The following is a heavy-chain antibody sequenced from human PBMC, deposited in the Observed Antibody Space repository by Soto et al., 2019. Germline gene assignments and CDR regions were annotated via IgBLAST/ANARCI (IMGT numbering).Heavy chain of an antibody. CDR1: GYTFTTYW. V-gene: IGHV5-10-1*01. J-gene: IGHJ4*02. Sequence: GESLKISCKGSGYTFTTYWITWVRQTPGKGLEWMGRIDPGNSYTSYNPSFQGHVTLSADMSISTAYLQWSGLKASDTAMYYCERNTGLGPMPFDHWGQGTLVTVSS. CDR3: ERNTGLGPMPFDH. CDR2: IDPGNSYT. D-gene: IGHD2-2*01.